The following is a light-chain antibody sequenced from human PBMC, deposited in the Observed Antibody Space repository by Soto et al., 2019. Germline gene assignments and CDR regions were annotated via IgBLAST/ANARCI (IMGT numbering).Light chain of an antibody. CDR1: QSLLHSNGYDY. V-gene: IGKV2-28*01. Sequence: DLVMTQSPLSLPVTPGEPASISCRSSQSLLHSNGYDYLDWYLQKPGQSPQLLIYLGSNRASGVPDRVSGSGSGTDFTLKISRVEAEDVGVYYCMQALQTPGTFGGGTKVEIK. CDR3: MQALQTPGT. J-gene: IGKJ4*01. CDR2: LGS.